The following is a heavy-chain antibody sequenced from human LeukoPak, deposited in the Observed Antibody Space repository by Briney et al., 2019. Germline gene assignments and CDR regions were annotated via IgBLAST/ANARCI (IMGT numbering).Heavy chain of an antibody. D-gene: IGHD4-17*01. V-gene: IGHV4-59*01. CDR3: ARDRGRYGDPDYYYGMDV. J-gene: IGHJ6*02. Sequence: SETLSLTCTVYGGSISSYYWSWIRQPPGRGLEWIGYIYYSGSTNYNPSLKSRVTISVDTSKNQFSLKLSSVTAADTAVYYCARDRGRYGDPDYYYGMDVWGQGTTVTVSS. CDR2: IYYSGST. CDR1: GGSISSYY.